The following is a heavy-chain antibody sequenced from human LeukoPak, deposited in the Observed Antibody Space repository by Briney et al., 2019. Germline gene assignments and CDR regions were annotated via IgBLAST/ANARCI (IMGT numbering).Heavy chain of an antibody. J-gene: IGHJ3*01. Sequence: PGGSLRLSCVVSGFTFSSFWMTWVRQAPGKGLEWVANIKLDVSETYYVDSVRGRFTISRDNTKNSLYLQMDSLRAEDTAVYYCARKGNAFDFWGQGTMVTVSS. D-gene: IGHD3-10*01. CDR2: IKLDVSET. CDR1: GFTFSSFW. V-gene: IGHV3-7*01. CDR3: ARKGNAFDF.